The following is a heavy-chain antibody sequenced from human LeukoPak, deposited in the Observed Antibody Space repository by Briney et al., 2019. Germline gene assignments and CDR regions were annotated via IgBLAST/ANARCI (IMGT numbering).Heavy chain of an antibody. D-gene: IGHD4-17*01. V-gene: IGHV3-23*01. CDR3: ARHDYGDYFHSFVDY. CDR1: GFTFSSYA. CDR2: ISGSGGST. J-gene: IGHJ4*02. Sequence: PGGSLRRSCAASGFTFSSYAMSWVRQAPGKGLEWGLVISGSGGSTYYADSVRGRFTISRDNSKNTLYLQMNSLRAEDTAVYYCARHDYGDYFHSFVDYWGQGTLVTVSS.